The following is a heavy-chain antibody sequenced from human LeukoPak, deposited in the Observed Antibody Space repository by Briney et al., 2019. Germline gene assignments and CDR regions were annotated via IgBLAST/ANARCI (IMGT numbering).Heavy chain of an antibody. J-gene: IGHJ5*02. V-gene: IGHV3-23*01. D-gene: IGHD4-17*01. Sequence: GGSLRLSCAASGFTFSSYAMSWVRQAPGKGLEWLSSISASGDSTYYADSVKGRFTISRDNSKNTLYLQMNSLRAEDTAVYYCAKVLGAVTTWGANWFDPWGQGTLVTVSS. CDR2: ISASGDST. CDR1: GFTFSSYA. CDR3: AKVLGAVTTWGANWFDP.